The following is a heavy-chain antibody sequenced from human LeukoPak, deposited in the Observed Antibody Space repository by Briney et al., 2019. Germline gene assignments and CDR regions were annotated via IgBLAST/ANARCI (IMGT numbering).Heavy chain of an antibody. Sequence: SETLSLTCTVSGGSISSSNYYWGWIRQPPGKGLEWIGSIYYSGSTYYSPSLKSRVTISVDTSKNQFSLKLSSVTAADTAVYYCARGPRWGSFRWFDPWGQGTLVTVSS. CDR1: GGSISSSNYY. D-gene: IGHD3-16*02. J-gene: IGHJ5*02. CDR3: ARGPRWGSFRWFDP. CDR2: IYYSGST. V-gene: IGHV4-39*07.